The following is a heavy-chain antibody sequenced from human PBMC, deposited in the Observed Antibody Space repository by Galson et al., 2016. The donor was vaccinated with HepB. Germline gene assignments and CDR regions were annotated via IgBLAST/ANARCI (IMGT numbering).Heavy chain of an antibody. CDR1: GGSISNSRHY. V-gene: IGHV4-39*01. CDR3: ARHEGVARVTTITVMGFDP. Sequence: SETLSLTCTVSGGSISNSRHYWGWIRQPPGKGLEWIASIYDSDTTYSKPSLESRVTISVDTAKNQFSLKLRSVTAADTAMYYCARHEGVARVTTITVMGFDPWGQGTLVTVSS. D-gene: IGHD5-12*01. J-gene: IGHJ5*02. CDR2: IYDSDTT.